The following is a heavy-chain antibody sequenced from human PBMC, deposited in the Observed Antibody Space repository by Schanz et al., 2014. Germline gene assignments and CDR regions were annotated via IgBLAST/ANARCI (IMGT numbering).Heavy chain of an antibody. CDR2: ISGSGAST. Sequence: EVQLLESGGGLIQPGGSLRLSCAASGFIFGSSVMAWVRQAPGKGLEWVSGISGSGASTYYADSVKGRFTISRDNSKNTLCLQMNSLRAEDTAVYYCARGGFGEVSYFDYWGQGTLVTVSS. CDR1: GFIFGSSV. V-gene: IGHV3-23*01. CDR3: ARGGFGEVSYFDY. J-gene: IGHJ4*02. D-gene: IGHD3-10*01.